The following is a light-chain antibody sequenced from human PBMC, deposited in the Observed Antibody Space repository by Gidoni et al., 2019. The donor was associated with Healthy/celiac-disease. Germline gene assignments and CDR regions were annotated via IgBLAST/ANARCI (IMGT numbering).Light chain of an antibody. CDR1: QSVSSY. V-gene: IGKV3-11*01. J-gene: IGKJ4*01. Sequence: EIVFTQSPATLSLSPGERATLSCRASQSVSSYLAWYQQKPGQAPRLLIYDASNRATGIPARFSGSGSGTDFTLTISSLEPEDFAVYYCQQRSNWPPVTFGGXTKVEIK. CDR2: DAS. CDR3: QQRSNWPPVT.